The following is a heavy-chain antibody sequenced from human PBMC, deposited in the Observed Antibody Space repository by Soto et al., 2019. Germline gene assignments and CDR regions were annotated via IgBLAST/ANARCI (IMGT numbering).Heavy chain of an antibody. CDR2: ISYDGSNK. CDR1: GFTFSSYG. V-gene: IGHV3-30*18. CDR3: AKDVGDIVVVPAAILYYYGMDV. J-gene: IGHJ6*02. Sequence: GGSLRLSCAASGFTFSSYGMHWVRQAPGKGLEWVAVISYDGSNKYYADSVKGRFTISRDNSKNTLYLQMNSLRAEDTAVYYCAKDVGDIVVVPAAILYYYGMDVWGQGTTVTVSS. D-gene: IGHD2-2*02.